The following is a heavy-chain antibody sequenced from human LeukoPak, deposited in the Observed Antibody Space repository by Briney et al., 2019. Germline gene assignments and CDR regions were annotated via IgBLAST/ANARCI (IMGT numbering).Heavy chain of an antibody. CDR2: INHSGST. V-gene: IGHV4-34*01. Sequence: SETLSLACAVYGGSFSGYYWSWIRQPPGKGPERIGEINHSGSTNYNPSLKSRVTISVDTSKNQFSLKLSSATAADTAVYYCARGHYDFWSGYYTGGRYYYYMDVWGKGTTVTVSS. CDR3: ARGHYDFWSGYYTGGRYYYYMDV. D-gene: IGHD3-3*01. CDR1: GGSFSGYY. J-gene: IGHJ6*03.